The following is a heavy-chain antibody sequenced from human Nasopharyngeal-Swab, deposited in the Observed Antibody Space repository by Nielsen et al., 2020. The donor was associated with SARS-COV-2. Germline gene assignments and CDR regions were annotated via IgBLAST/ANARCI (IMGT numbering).Heavy chain of an antibody. J-gene: IGHJ6*02. CDR3: ARVDVSGFYYYGLDV. Sequence: RQAPGKALEWLAHIFSNDEKSYSTSLKSRLTITKDTTKNQVVLRMTNVDPVDTGTYYCARVDVSGFYYYGLDVWGQGTTVTVSS. CDR2: IFSNDEK. D-gene: IGHD5-12*01. V-gene: IGHV2-26*01.